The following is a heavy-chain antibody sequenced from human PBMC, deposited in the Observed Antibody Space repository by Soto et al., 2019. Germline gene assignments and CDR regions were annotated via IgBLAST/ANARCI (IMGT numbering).Heavy chain of an antibody. J-gene: IGHJ3*02. CDR2: IFHSGNT. Sequence: QVQLQESGPGLVQPSQTLSLTCSVSGGSICCGDYYWSWIRQRPGEGLEWIAYIFHSGNTFYNPSLRSRITISVDTSKDQFSLNLSSVTAADTAVYYCARWYQPIRGFEIWGPGTMVAVSS. CDR3: ARWYQPIRGFEI. D-gene: IGHD2-2*01. V-gene: IGHV4-31*03. CDR1: GGSICCGDYY.